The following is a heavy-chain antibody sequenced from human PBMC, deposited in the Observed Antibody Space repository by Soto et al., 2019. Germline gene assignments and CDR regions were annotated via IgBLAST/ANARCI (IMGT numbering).Heavy chain of an antibody. J-gene: IGHJ4*02. CDR2: ISGSGGST. CDR3: ARPIGGSGLRYFDWLLPIDY. D-gene: IGHD3-9*01. V-gene: IGHV3-23*01. Sequence: GGSLRLSCAASGFTFSSYAMSWVRQAPGKGLEWVSAISGSGGSTYYADSVKGRFTISRDNSKNTLYLQMNGLRAEDTAVYYCARPIGGSGLRYFDWLLPIDYWGQGTLVTVSS. CDR1: GFTFSSYA.